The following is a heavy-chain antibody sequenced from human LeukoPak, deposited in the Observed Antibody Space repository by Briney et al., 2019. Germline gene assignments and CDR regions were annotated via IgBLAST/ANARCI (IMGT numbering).Heavy chain of an antibody. CDR3: AKGGNYGDYGDY. CDR1: GFTFSSYG. J-gene: IGHJ4*02. D-gene: IGHD4-17*01. Sequence: GGSLRLSCAASGFTFSSYGMHWVRQAPGKGLEWVAVISYDGSNKYYADSVKGRFTISRDNSKNTLYLQMNSLRAEDTAVYYCAKGGNYGDYGDYWGQGTLVTVSS. V-gene: IGHV3-30*18. CDR2: ISYDGSNK.